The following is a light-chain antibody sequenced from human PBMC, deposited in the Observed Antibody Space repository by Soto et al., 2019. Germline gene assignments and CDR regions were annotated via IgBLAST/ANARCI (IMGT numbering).Light chain of an antibody. CDR2: HAS. CDR3: QQYGDSPRS. Sequence: IVVMQSPYTFSFSPVERSTLSCRASRSLSSDYLAWYQQKPGQAPRLLFYHASRRATGTPDRFSVSGSGTDFTLTISRLEPGDFAVYYCQQYGDSPRSFGQGTKVDIK. V-gene: IGKV3-20*01. J-gene: IGKJ1*01. CDR1: RSLSSDY.